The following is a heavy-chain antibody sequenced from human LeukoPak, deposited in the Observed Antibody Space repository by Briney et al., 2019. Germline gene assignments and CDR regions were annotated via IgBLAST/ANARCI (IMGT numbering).Heavy chain of an antibody. CDR1: GGTFSSYA. CDR2: IIPIFGTA. V-gene: IGHV1-69*13. Sequence: GASVKVSCKASGGTFSSYAISWVRQAPGQGLEWMGGIIPIFGTANYAQKFQGRVTITADESTSTAHMELSSLRSEDMAVYYCARAPLYCSSTSCHMTGGDYWGQGTLVTVSS. CDR3: ARAPLYCSSTSCHMTGGDY. J-gene: IGHJ4*02. D-gene: IGHD2-2*02.